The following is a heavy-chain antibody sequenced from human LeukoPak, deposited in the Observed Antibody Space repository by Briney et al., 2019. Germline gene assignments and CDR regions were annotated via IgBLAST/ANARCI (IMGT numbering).Heavy chain of an antibody. Sequence: ASVKVSCKASGYTFTSYDINWVRQATGQGLEWMGWMNPNSGNTGYAQKFKGRVTMTRNTSISTAYMELSSLRSEDTAVYYCARAYGSGSYSPRWGIYYYYGMDVWGQGTTVTVSS. J-gene: IGHJ6*02. CDR2: MNPNSGNT. D-gene: IGHD3-10*01. CDR1: GYTFTSYD. V-gene: IGHV1-8*01. CDR3: ARAYGSGSYSPRWGIYYYYGMDV.